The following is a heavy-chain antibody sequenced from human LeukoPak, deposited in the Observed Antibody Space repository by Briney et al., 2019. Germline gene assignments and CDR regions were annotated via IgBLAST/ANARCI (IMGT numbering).Heavy chain of an antibody. CDR3: ARGRVSSSTWYSTYYYFFYMDF. CDR1: GFTFRSYW. D-gene: IGHD4-11*01. V-gene: IGHV3-7*01. Sequence: GGSLRLSCAASGFTFRSYWMSWVRQAPGKGLEWVANIKQDGSDKYYVDSVKGRFTISRDNAKNSLYLQMNSLRAEDTAVYYCARGRVSSSTWYSTYYYFFYMDFWGKGTTVTVSS. CDR2: IKQDGSDK. J-gene: IGHJ6*03.